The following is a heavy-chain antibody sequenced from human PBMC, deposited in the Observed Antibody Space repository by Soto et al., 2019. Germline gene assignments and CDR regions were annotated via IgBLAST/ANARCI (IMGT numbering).Heavy chain of an antibody. CDR1: GFPFSAYA. V-gene: IGHV3-48*01. Sequence: EVQLVESGGGLVQPGGSLRLSCAASGFPFSAYAMNWVRQAPGKGLEWLSYISSGGNTMYYADSVKGRFIISRDKTKNSLYLQMNSLRAEDTAVYYCARDLVVRGVVIRCYGMDVWGQGTTVTVSS. D-gene: IGHD3-10*01. CDR2: ISSGGNTM. J-gene: IGHJ6*02. CDR3: ARDLVVRGVVIRCYGMDV.